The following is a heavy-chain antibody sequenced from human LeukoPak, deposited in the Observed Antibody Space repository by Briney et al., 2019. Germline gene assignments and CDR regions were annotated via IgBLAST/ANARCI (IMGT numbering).Heavy chain of an antibody. D-gene: IGHD6-13*01. V-gene: IGHV3-53*01. J-gene: IGHJ4*02. CDR3: ARTSSAVNTKGLDS. CDR1: GFSVSSNY. CDR2: VYSGVST. Sequence: GRSLRLSCAASGFSVSSNYITWVRQAPGKGREWVSFVYSGVSTEYADSVKGRFTISRDNSKNTLYLQMNSLRAEDTAVYYCARTSSAVNTKGLDSWGQGTLVTVSS.